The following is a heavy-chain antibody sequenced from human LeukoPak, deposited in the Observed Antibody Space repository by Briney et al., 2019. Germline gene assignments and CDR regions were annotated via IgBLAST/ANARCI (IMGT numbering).Heavy chain of an antibody. V-gene: IGHV1-46*01. CDR1: GYTFTSYY. CDR2: INPSGGST. Sequence: ASVKVSCKASGYTFTSYYMHWVRQAPGQGLEWMGIINPSGGSTSYAQKFQGRVTMTRDTSTSTVYMELSSLRSEDTAVYYCARLGRYCSGGSCRRPDAFDIWGQGTMVTVSS. J-gene: IGHJ3*02. D-gene: IGHD2-15*01. CDR3: ARLGRYCSGGSCRRPDAFDI.